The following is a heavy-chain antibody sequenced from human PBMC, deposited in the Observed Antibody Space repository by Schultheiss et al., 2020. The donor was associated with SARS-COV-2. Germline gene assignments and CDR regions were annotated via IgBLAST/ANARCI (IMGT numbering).Heavy chain of an antibody. J-gene: IGHJ5*02. CDR1: GGSISSYY. Sequence: SEPLSLTCTVSGGSISSYYWSWIRQPPGKGLEWIGSISYSGSTYYNTSLKSRVTISVDTSKNQLSLKLSSVTAADTAVYYYARGGVPFGSGYYPNWFDPWGQGTLVTVSS. V-gene: IGHV4-59*05. CDR3: ARGGVPFGSGYYPNWFDP. D-gene: IGHD3-22*01. CDR2: ISYSGST.